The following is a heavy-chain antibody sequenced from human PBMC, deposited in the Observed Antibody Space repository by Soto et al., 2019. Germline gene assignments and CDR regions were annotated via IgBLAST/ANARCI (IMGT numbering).Heavy chain of an antibody. CDR1: GFSFSSYW. CDR3: ARDRTYYDFWSGPKGNSYYYYMDV. D-gene: IGHD3-3*01. V-gene: IGHV3-74*01. J-gene: IGHJ6*03. CDR2: INSDGSST. Sequence: GGSLRLSCAASGFSFSSYWMHWVRQAPGKGLVWVSRINSDGSSTSHADSVKGRFTISRDNAKNTLYLQMNSLRAEDTAVYYCARDRTYYDFWSGPKGNSYYYYMDVWGKGTTVTVSS.